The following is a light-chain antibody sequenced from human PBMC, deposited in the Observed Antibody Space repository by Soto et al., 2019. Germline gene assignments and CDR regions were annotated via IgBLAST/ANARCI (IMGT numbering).Light chain of an antibody. CDR1: QGISNN. J-gene: IGKJ1*01. CDR2: DAT. V-gene: IGKV1-17*01. CDR3: LQDYAWPRT. Sequence: EIVMSQSPATLSASAGARAPLTCRASQGISNNLAWYQQKPGKAPKLLIYDATTMHGGVPSRFSGSGSGTEFTLTISSLQSEDFASYYCLQDYAWPRTFGQGTKVDIK.